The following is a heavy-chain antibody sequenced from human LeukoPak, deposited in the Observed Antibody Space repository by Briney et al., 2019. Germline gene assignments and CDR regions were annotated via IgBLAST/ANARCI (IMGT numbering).Heavy chain of an antibody. J-gene: IGHJ4*02. CDR2: IFYSGST. CDR1: GDSISSSNYY. Sequence: PSETLSLTCTVSGDSISSSNYYWGWIRQPPGKGLEWIGNIFYSGSTYYNPSLKSRVTISVDTSKKQFSLKLSSVTAADTAVYYCAGLVVATATIDYWGQGTLVTVSS. V-gene: IGHV4-39*01. D-gene: IGHD2-21*02. CDR3: AGLVVATATIDY.